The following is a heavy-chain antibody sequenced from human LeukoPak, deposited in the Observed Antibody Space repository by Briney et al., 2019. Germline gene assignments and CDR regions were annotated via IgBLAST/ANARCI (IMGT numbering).Heavy chain of an antibody. Sequence: SETLSLACAVYGGSFSGYYWSWIRQPPGKGLEWIGEINHSGSTNYNPSLKSRVTISVDTSKNQFSLKLSSVTAADTAVYYCARGLIYYYYGMDVWGQGTTVTVSS. CDR3: ARGLIYYYYGMDV. J-gene: IGHJ6*02. V-gene: IGHV4-34*01. CDR1: GGSFSGYY. CDR2: INHSGST.